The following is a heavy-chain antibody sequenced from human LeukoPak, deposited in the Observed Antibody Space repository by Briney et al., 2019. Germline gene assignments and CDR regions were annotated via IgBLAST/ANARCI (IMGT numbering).Heavy chain of an antibody. J-gene: IGHJ4*02. CDR2: ISYDGSNK. Sequence: GRSLRLSCAASGFTFSSYGMHWVRQAPGKGLEWVAVISYDGSNKYYADSVKGRFTISRDNSKNTLYLQMNSLRGEDTAVYYCAKIPSLDYHDYWGQGTLVTASS. CDR3: AKIPSLDYHDY. CDR1: GFTFSSYG. D-gene: IGHD2-21*01. V-gene: IGHV3-30*18.